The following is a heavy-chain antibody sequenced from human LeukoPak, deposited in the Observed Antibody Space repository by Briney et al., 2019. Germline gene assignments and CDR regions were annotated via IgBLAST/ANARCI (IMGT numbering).Heavy chain of an antibody. D-gene: IGHD4-17*01. CDR1: GGTFSNYA. J-gene: IGHJ4*02. V-gene: IGHV1-69*06. CDR2: IIPIFSTA. Sequence: SVKVSCKASGGTFSNYAISWVRQAPGQGLEWMRGIIPIFSTANYAQTFQGRVTITADKSTSTAYMELSSLRSEDTAVYYCARKRRYGDYPLDYWGQGTLVTVSS. CDR3: ARKRRYGDYPLDY.